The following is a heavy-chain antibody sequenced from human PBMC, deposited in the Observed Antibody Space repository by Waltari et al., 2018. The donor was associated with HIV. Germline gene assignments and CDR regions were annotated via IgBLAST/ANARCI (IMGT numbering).Heavy chain of an antibody. CDR1: GYILTELS. CDR2: CDPEDRET. CDR3: ATTRQWLVHSGLDV. V-gene: IGHV1-24*01. J-gene: IGHJ6*02. D-gene: IGHD6-19*01. Sequence: QVQLVQSGAEVKKPGASVKVSCKVSGYILTELSIHWVRQAPGEGLEWMGGCDPEDRETIYAQKFQGRVTMTEDTATDTTYMELSSLRSEDTAVYYWATTRQWLVHSGLDVWGQGTTVTVSS.